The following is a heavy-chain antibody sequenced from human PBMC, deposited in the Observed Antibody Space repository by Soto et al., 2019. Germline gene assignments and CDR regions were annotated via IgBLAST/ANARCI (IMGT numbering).Heavy chain of an antibody. Sequence: QVQLVQSGAEMKKPGASVKVSCKGSGYTFNSYDLSWVRQAPGQGLEWMGLIGAYTGDTEYAQKFQDRVTMTTDTSTNTAYMELRSLRSDDTAVYFCARDDRFYGMDVWGRGTTVIVSS. V-gene: IGHV1-18*01. J-gene: IGHJ6*02. D-gene: IGHD3-22*01. CDR1: GYTFNSYD. CDR2: IGAYTGDT. CDR3: ARDDRFYGMDV.